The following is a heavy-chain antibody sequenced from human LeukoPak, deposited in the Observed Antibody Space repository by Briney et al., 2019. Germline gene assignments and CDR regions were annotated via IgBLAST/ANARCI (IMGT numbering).Heavy chain of an antibody. V-gene: IGHV3-30*04. D-gene: IGHD3-9*01. CDR1: GFTLSSYA. Sequence: GGSLRLSCAASGFTLSSYAMHWVRQAPGKGLEWVAVISYDGSNKYYADSVKGRFTISRDNSKNTLYLQMNSLRAEDTAVYYCARAGAVHYFDWLLHGYWGQGTLVTVSS. CDR3: ARAGAVHYFDWLLHGY. J-gene: IGHJ4*02. CDR2: ISYDGSNK.